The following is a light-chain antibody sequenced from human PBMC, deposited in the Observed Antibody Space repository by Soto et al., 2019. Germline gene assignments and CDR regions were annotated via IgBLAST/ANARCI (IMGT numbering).Light chain of an antibody. V-gene: IGKV1-9*01. Sequence: IQLTQSPSSLSASVGDRVTITCRASQGISSSLAWYQQQPGKAPKLLIYAASILQSGVPSRFSGSGSGTDFTLTISSLQPEDFATYYCQQLKSFPLSFGGGTKVDIK. CDR1: QGISSS. J-gene: IGKJ4*01. CDR2: AAS. CDR3: QQLKSFPLS.